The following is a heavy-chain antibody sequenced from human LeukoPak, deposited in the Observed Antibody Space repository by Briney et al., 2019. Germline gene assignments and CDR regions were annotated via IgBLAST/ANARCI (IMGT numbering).Heavy chain of an antibody. CDR3: ARGHCSSTSCYRGVDY. D-gene: IGHD2-2*01. Sequence: VASVKVSCKSSGYTFTGYYMHWVRQAPGQGLEWMGWINPNSGGTNYAQKFQGRVTMTRDTSISTAYMELSRLRSDDTAVYYCARGHCSSTSCYRGVDYWGQGTRVTVSS. CDR1: GYTFTGYY. V-gene: IGHV1-2*02. CDR2: INPNSGGT. J-gene: IGHJ4*02.